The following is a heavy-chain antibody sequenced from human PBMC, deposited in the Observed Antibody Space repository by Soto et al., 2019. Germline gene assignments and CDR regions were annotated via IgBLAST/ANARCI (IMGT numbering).Heavy chain of an antibody. CDR1: GYTFTSYG. V-gene: IGHV1-18*01. CDR3: ARPFLGVGASTGPEGFYGMDV. Sequence: GASVKVSCKASGYTFTSYGISWVRQAPGQGLEWMGWISAYNGNTNYAQKLQGRVTMTTDTSTSTAYMELRSLRSDDTAVYYCARPFLGVGASTGPEGFYGMDVWGQGTTVTVSS. D-gene: IGHD3-3*02. CDR2: ISAYNGNT. J-gene: IGHJ6*02.